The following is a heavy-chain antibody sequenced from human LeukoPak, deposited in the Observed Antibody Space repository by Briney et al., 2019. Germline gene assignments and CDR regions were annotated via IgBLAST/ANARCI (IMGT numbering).Heavy chain of an antibody. CDR3: AKDGGVDY. CDR2: IRCDGKCQ. Sequence: GGSLRLSCAASGFTFIDFGMNWVRQAPGKGLEGVAFIRCDGKCQQYVDSVRGRFTIARANSKNTLYLQMNRLKIDAMSLYYCAKDGGVDYWGQGTLVTVS. J-gene: IGHJ4*02. CDR1: GFTFIDFG. D-gene: IGHD3-3*01. V-gene: IGHV3-30*02.